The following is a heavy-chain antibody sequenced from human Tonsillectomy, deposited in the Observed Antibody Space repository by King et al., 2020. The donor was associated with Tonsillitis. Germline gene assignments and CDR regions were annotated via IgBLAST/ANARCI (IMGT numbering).Heavy chain of an antibody. J-gene: IGHJ4*02. CDR3: AKAGGELPNGIGAGGEFDY. D-gene: IGHD6-13*01. Sequence: VQLVESGGGLVQPGGSLRLSCAASGFTFSSYAMSWVRQAPGKGLEWFSAISGSGGSTYYADSVKGRFTISRDNSKTTLYLQRNSLRAEDTAVYYCAKAGGELPNGIGAGGEFDYWGQGTLVTVSS. CDR2: ISGSGGST. V-gene: IGHV3-23*04. CDR1: GFTFSSYA.